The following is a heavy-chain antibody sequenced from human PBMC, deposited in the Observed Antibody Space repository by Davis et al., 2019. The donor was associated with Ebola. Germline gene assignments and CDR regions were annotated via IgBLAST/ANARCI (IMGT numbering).Heavy chain of an antibody. CDR1: GGSFSGYH. Sequence: SETLSLTCGVSGGSFSGYHWSWIRQPPGKGLEWIGEINHSGSTNYNPPLMSRVTISVDTSKNQFSLKLKYVTAADTSMYYCARRRVTSARPRSVAFDYWGQGILVTVSS. CDR2: INHSGST. D-gene: IGHD6-6*01. V-gene: IGHV4-34*01. CDR3: ARRRVTSARPRSVAFDY. J-gene: IGHJ4*02.